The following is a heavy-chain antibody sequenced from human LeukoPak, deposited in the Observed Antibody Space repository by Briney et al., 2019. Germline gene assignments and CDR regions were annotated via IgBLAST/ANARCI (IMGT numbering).Heavy chain of an antibody. J-gene: IGHJ4*02. CDR2: ISGSGGST. CDR3: AREGNSGYYPY. V-gene: IGHV3-23*01. Sequence: GGSLRLSCATSGFTFSSYAMSWVRQAPGKGLGWVSAISGSGGSTYYADSVKGRFTISRDNSKNTLYLQMSSLRAEDTAMYYCAREGNSGYYPYWGQGILVTVSS. D-gene: IGHD3-22*01. CDR1: GFTFSSYA.